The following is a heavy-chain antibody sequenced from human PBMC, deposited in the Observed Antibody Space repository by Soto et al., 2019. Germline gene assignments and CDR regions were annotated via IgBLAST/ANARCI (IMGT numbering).Heavy chain of an antibody. Sequence: GGSLRLSCAASGFTFSSYSMNWVRQAQGKGLEWVSSISSSSSYIYYADSVKGRFTISRDNAKNSLYLQMNSLRAEDTAVYYCARDPTAVTSRFDPWGQGTLVTVSS. CDR1: GFTFSSYS. J-gene: IGHJ5*02. CDR2: ISSSSSYI. CDR3: ARDPTAVTSRFDP. V-gene: IGHV3-21*01. D-gene: IGHD4-4*01.